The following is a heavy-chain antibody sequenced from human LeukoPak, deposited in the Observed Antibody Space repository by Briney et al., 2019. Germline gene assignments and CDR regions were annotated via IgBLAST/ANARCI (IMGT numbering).Heavy chain of an antibody. D-gene: IGHD3-22*01. V-gene: IGHV1-2*06. J-gene: IGHJ4*02. CDR2: INPHSGDT. Sequence: GASVKVSCKAVRFDLTDFYIHWERQAPGQGLEWMGRINPHSGDTNYIQKFQGRVTMTRDTSINTTYMELSSLRSDDTAVFYCARGYYDSSGYSVDFDSWGQGTLVSVSS. CDR1: RFDLTDFY. CDR3: ARGYYDSSGYSVDFDS.